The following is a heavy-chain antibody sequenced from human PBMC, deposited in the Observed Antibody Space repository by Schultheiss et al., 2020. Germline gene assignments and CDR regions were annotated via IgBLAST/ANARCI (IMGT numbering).Heavy chain of an antibody. V-gene: IGHV4-4*02. D-gene: IGHD3-3*02. CDR1: GGSISSSNW. Sequence: SETLSLTCAVSGGSISSSNWWSWVRQPPGKGLEWIGEIYHSGSTNYNPSLKSRVTISVDTSKNQFSLKLSSVTAADTAVYYCARSSIPEYFQHWGQGTLVTVSS. CDR3: ARSSIPEYFQH. J-gene: IGHJ1*01. CDR2: IYHSGST.